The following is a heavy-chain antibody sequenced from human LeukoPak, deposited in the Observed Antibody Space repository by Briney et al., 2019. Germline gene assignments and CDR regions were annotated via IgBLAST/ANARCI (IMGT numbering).Heavy chain of an antibody. J-gene: IGHJ6*03. CDR3: ARERTIVVPAAIQVKYYYYYYMDV. Sequence: SSETLSLTCTVSGYSISSGYYWGWIRQPPGKGLEWIGSIYHSGSTYYNPSLKSRVTISVDTSKNQFSLKLSSVTAADTAVYYCARERTIVVPAAIQVKYYYYYYMDVWGKGTTVTVSS. CDR2: IYHSGST. V-gene: IGHV4-38-2*02. CDR1: GYSISSGYY. D-gene: IGHD2-2*02.